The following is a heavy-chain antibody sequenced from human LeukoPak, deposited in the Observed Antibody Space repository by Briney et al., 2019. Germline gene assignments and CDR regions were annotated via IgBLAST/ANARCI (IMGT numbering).Heavy chain of an antibody. J-gene: IGHJ5*02. CDR3: ARGNGSGSYST. D-gene: IGHD3-10*01. CDR2: INHSGST. Sequence: SETLSLTCAVYGGSFSGYYWSWIRQPPGKGLEWIWEINHSGSTNYNPSLKSRVTISVDTSKNQFSLKLSSVTAADTAVYYCARGNGSGSYSTWGQGTLVTVSS. CDR1: GGSFSGYY. V-gene: IGHV4-34*01.